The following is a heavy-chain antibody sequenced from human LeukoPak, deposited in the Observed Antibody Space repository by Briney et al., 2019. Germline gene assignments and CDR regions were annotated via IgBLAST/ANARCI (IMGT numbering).Heavy chain of an antibody. D-gene: IGHD3-22*01. V-gene: IGHV3-7*04. Sequence: PGGSLRLSCAASGFTFSSYEMNWVRQAPGKGLEWVANIKEDGSDKYYVDSVKGRFTISRDNAKNSLYLQMNSLRAEDTAVYYCARGGHYSDSGGYYHDAFDIWGRGTVVTVSS. J-gene: IGHJ3*02. CDR3: ARGGHYSDSGGYYHDAFDI. CDR2: IKEDGSDK. CDR1: GFTFSSYE.